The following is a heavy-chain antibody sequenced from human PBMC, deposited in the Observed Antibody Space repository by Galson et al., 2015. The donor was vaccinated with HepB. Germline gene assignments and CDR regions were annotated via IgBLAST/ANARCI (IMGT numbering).Heavy chain of an antibody. D-gene: IGHD6-13*01. J-gene: IGHJ3*02. V-gene: IGHV1-46*01. CDR1: GYTFTSYY. CDR3: ARSYSSSWTSDAFDI. CDR2: INPSGGST. Sequence: SVKVSCKASGYTFTSYYMHWVRQAPGQGLEWMGIINPSGGSTSYAQKFQGRVTMTRDTSTSTVYMELSSLRSEDTAVYYCARSYSSSWTSDAFDIWGQGTMVTVSS.